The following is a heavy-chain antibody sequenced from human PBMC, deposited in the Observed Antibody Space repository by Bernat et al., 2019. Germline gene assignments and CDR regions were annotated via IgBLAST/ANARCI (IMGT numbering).Heavy chain of an antibody. CDR3: AKDGTTYGDLYYFDY. V-gene: IGHV3-30*18. J-gene: IGHJ4*02. Sequence: QVQLVESGGGVVQPGGSLRLSCAASGFTFSSYGMHWVRQAPGKGLEWVAVISYDGSNKYYADSVKGRFTISRDNSKNTLYLQMNSLRAEDTAVYYCAKDGTTYGDLYYFDYWGQGTLVTVSS. CDR2: ISYDGSNK. CDR1: GFTFSSYG. D-gene: IGHD4-17*01.